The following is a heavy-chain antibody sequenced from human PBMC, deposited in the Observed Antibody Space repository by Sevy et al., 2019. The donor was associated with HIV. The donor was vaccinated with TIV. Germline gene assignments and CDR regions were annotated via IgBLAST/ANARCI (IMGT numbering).Heavy chain of an antibody. Sequence: GGSLRLSCAASGFTFSSYEMNWVRQAPGKGLEWVSYISSSGSTIYYADSVKGQFPINRDNAKNSRNLQMNSLRAEDTAVYYCARVGGWFGGLYGMDVWGEGTTVTVSS. V-gene: IGHV3-48*03. CDR3: ARVGGWFGGLYGMDV. D-gene: IGHD3-10*01. CDR2: ISSSGSTI. CDR1: GFTFSSYE. J-gene: IGHJ6*04.